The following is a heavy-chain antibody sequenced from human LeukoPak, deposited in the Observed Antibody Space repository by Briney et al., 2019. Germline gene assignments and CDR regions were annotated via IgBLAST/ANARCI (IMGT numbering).Heavy chain of an antibody. Sequence: ASVKVSCKTSGYTFTGYYMHWVRQAPGQGLEWMGWINPNTCGTNYAQKFQGRATMTSDTSISTAYMELSSLKSDDTAMYYCARAPMIVVVFPPRLDFWGQGTLVTVSS. CDR2: INPNTCGT. CDR3: ARAPMIVVVFPPRLDF. CDR1: GYTFTGYY. D-gene: IGHD3-22*01. J-gene: IGHJ4*02. V-gene: IGHV1-2*02.